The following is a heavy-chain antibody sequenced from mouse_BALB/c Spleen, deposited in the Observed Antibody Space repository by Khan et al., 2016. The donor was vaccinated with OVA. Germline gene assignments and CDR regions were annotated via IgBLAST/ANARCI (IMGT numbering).Heavy chain of an antibody. CDR3: ARGYFGNYEFAY. CDR1: GYTFTSYW. J-gene: IGHJ3*01. V-gene: IGHV1S132*01. D-gene: IGHD2-1*01. Sequence: QVQLQQSGAELVKPGASVKLSCKTSGYTFTSYWIQWVKQRPGQGLGWIGQIFPGTGTTYYNENFKGKATLTVDTSSNTAYMQFSSVTSEDSAVYFCARGYFGNYEFAYWGQGTLVTVSP. CDR2: IFPGTGTT.